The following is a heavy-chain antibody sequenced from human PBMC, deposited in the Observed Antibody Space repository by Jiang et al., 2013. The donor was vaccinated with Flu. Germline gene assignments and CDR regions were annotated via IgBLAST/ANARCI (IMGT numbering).Heavy chain of an antibody. D-gene: IGHD3-22*01. CDR3: ARQSYDSSGYYSEWYFDL. CDR1: GYSFTSYW. CDR2: IYPGDSDT. V-gene: IGHV5-51*01. Sequence: SLKISCKGSGYSFTSYWIGWVRQMPGKGLEWMGIIYPGDSDTRYSPSFQGQVTISADKSISTAYLQWSSLKASDTAMYYCARQSYDSSGYYSEWYFDLWGRGTLVTVSS. J-gene: IGHJ2*01.